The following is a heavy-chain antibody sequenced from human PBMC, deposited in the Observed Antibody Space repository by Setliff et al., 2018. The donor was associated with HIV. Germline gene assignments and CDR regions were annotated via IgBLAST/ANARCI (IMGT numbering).Heavy chain of an antibody. Sequence: SETLSLTCTVSGDFISSDYYWCWIRQPPGEGLELIYTIFYSGSNDYNPSFQRRVTLSADTSKSPFSLILSSVTAADTAVYYCAGIIATPGTTWGQGTLVTVSS. CDR2: IFYSGSN. CDR3: AGIIATPGTT. J-gene: IGHJ1*01. CDR1: GDFISSDYY. V-gene: IGHV4-38-2*02. D-gene: IGHD6-13*01.